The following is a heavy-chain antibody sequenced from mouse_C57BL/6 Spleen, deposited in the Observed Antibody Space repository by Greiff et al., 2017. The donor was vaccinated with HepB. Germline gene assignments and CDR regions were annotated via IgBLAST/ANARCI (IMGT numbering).Heavy chain of an antibody. J-gene: IGHJ2*01. CDR2: IDPSVSET. CDR1: GYTFTSYW. V-gene: IGHV1-52*01. Sequence: VQLQQPGAELVRPGSSVKLSCKASGYTFTSYWMHWVKQRPIQGLEWIGNIDPSVSETHYNQKFKDKATLTVDKSSSTAYMQLSSLTSEDSAVYYGARRGDSSRWYFDYWGQGTTLTVSS. D-gene: IGHD1-1*01. CDR3: ARRGDSSRWYFDY.